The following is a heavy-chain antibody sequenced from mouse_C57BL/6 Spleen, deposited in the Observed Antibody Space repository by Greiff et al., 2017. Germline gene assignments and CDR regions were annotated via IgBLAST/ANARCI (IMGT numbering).Heavy chain of an antibody. V-gene: IGHV1-85*01. CDR3: ARRITTVGASGDFDC. CDR1: GYTFTSYD. Sequence: VQLQQSGPELVKPGASVKLSCKASGYTFTSYDINWVKQRPGQGLEWIGWIYPRDGSTKYNEKFKGKATLTVDPSSSTACMELHSLTSEDSSVYFGARRITTVGASGDFDCWGQGTTLTVSS. J-gene: IGHJ2*01. CDR2: IYPRDGST. D-gene: IGHD1-1*01.